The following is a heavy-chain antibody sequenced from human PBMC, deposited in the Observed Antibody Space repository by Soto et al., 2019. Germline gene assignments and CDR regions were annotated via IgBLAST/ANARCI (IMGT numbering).Heavy chain of an antibody. CDR2: IYYSGST. J-gene: IGHJ6*03. CDR1: GGSISSYY. CDR3: AVGPHYYYYYMDV. V-gene: IGHV4-59*01. D-gene: IGHD1-26*01. Sequence: PSETLSLTCTVSGGSISSYYWSWIRQPPGKGLEWIGYIYYSGSTNYNPSLKSRVTISVDTSKNQFSLKLSSVTAADTAVYYCAVGPHYYYYYMDVWGKGTTVTVS.